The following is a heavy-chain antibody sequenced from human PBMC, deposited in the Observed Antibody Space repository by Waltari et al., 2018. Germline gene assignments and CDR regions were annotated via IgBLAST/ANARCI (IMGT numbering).Heavy chain of an antibody. CDR3: ARQLRFVDWIPRYFDS. J-gene: IGHJ4*02. D-gene: IGHD3-3*01. V-gene: IGHV4-39*01. CDR2: IYYSGTT. CDR1: GDSISGSRNY. Sequence: QMELQESGPRLVKPSETLSLTCNVSGDSISGSRNYWAWLRQPPGKNLQWIGSIYYSGTTYDKPALKGRFAISVDTSRNQFSLNVNSVTAADTGIYYCARQLRFVDWIPRYFDSWGRGTLATVSS.